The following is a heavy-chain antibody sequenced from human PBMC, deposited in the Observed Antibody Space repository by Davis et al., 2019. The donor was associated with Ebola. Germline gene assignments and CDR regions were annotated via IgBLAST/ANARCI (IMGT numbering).Heavy chain of an antibody. CDR1: GGSFSGYY. Sequence: GSLRLSCAVYGGSFSGYYWRWIRQPPGKGLEWIGEINHSGSTNYNPSLKSRVTISVDTSKNQFSLKLSSVTAADTAVYYCARYLTGYYPNDYWGQGTLVTVSS. CDR2: INHSGST. J-gene: IGHJ4*02. CDR3: ARYLTGYYPNDY. V-gene: IGHV4-34*01. D-gene: IGHD3-9*01.